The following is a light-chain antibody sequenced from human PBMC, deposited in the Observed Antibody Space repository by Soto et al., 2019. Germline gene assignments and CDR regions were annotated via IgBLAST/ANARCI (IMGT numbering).Light chain of an antibody. CDR3: QQYKGYSRT. V-gene: IGKV1-5*03. J-gene: IGKJ2*01. Sequence: DIQMTQSPSTLSASVGDRVTITCRASQSIDSWLAWYQQKPGKAPKLLIYKASSLESGVPSRFSGSGSGTEVPLTISSLQPDYFATYYCQQYKGYSRTFGQGTTLEIK. CDR2: KAS. CDR1: QSIDSW.